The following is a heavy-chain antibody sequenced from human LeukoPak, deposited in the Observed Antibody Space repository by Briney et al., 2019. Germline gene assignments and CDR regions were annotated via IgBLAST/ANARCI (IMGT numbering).Heavy chain of an antibody. D-gene: IGHD5-18*01. CDR2: IYYSGST. J-gene: IGHJ4*02. CDR3: ARASWIQLWLLDY. V-gene: IGHV4-59*12. Sequence: TSETLSLTCTVSGGSIGNYYWSWIRQPPGKGLEWIGYIYYSGSTNYNPSLKSRVTISVDTSRDQFSLKLSSVTAADTAVYYCARASWIQLWLLDYWGQGTLVTVSS. CDR1: GGSIGNYY.